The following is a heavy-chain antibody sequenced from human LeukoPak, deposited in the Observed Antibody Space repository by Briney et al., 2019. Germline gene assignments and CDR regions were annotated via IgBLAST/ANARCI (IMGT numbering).Heavy chain of an antibody. CDR3: ARGSSGYSYGFDY. D-gene: IGHD5-18*01. Sequence: GESLKISCKGSGYSFSSHWIGWVRQMPGKGLEWMGIIYPGDSDTRYSPSFQGQVTISADKSIRDAYLQWSSLKASDTAMYYCARGSSGYSYGFDYWGQGTLVTVSS. CDR2: IYPGDSDT. V-gene: IGHV5-51*01. CDR1: GYSFSSHW. J-gene: IGHJ4*02.